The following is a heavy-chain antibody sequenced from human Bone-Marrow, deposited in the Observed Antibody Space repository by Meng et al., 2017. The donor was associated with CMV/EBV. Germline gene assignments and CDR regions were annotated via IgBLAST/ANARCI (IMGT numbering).Heavy chain of an antibody. CDR2: IYYTGST. CDR3: ARGGSIAAAGYYFDY. CDR1: SGSISYYY. V-gene: IGHV4-59*12. D-gene: IGHD6-13*01. Sequence: GSLRLSCTVSSGSISYYYWSWIRQPPGKGLECIGYIYYTGSTNYNPSLKSQVTISVDTSKNQFSLKLTSVTAADAAVYYCARGGSIAAAGYYFDYWGQGTLVTVSS. J-gene: IGHJ4*02.